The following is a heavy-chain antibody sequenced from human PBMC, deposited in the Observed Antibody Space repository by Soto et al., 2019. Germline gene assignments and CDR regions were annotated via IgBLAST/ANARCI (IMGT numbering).Heavy chain of an antibody. Sequence: QVQLQESGPGLVKPSQTLSLTCTVSGGSISSGDYYWSWIRQPPGKGLEWIGYIYYSGSTYYNPSLKSRVTISVDTSKNQFSLKLSSVTAADTAVYYWAREEIAAAANQNWFDPWGQGTLVTVSS. CDR1: GGSISSGDYY. V-gene: IGHV4-30-4*01. J-gene: IGHJ5*02. CDR3: AREEIAAAANQNWFDP. CDR2: IYYSGST. D-gene: IGHD6-13*01.